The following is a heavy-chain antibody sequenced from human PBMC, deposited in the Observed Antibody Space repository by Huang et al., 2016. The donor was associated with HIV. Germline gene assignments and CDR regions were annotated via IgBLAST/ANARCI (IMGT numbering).Heavy chain of an antibody. CDR3: ARRFSSSSGYFDY. CDR2: IFPDDSDT. V-gene: IGHV5-51*01. D-gene: IGHD6-6*01. Sequence: VQLVQSGAEVKKPGESLKISCKGSGYSFSSYWIAWVRQMPGKGLEGMGIIFPDDSDTTYSPSFEGQVTISADKSIGTAYLQWSSLKASDTAMYYCARRFSSSSGYFDYWGQGSLVTVSS. CDR1: GYSFSSYW. J-gene: IGHJ4*02.